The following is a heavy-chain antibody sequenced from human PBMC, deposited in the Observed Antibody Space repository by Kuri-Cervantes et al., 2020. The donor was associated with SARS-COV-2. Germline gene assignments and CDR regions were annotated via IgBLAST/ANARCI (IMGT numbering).Heavy chain of an antibody. D-gene: IGHD3-3*01. Sequence: ASVKVSCKASGYTFTSYGISWVRQAPGQGLEWMGWTSAYNGNTNYAQKLQGRVTMTTDTSTSTAYMELRSLRSDDTAVYYCARHRKIYDYWNGKGYFYYYMDVWGKGTTVTVSS. V-gene: IGHV1-18*01. CDR3: ARHRKIYDYWNGKGYFYYYMDV. CDR2: TSAYNGNT. CDR1: GYTFTSYG. J-gene: IGHJ6*03.